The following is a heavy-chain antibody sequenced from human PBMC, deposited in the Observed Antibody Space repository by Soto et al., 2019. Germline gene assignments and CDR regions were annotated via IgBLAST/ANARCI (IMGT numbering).Heavy chain of an antibody. V-gene: IGHV1-18*01. Sequence: QVQLVQSGAEVKKPGASVKVSCKASGYTFSSYRISWVRQAPGQGPEWMGWIHAYNGDTKYAQKFQDRLIMTTDTSTSTAYMELRSLTSDDTAVYYWARADYGDDDYWGQGTLVTVSS. D-gene: IGHD4-17*01. CDR2: IHAYNGDT. CDR3: ARADYGDDDY. CDR1: GYTFSSYR. J-gene: IGHJ4*02.